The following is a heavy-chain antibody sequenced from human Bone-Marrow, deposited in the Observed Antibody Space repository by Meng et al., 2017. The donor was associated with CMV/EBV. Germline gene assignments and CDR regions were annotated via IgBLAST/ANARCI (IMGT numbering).Heavy chain of an antibody. D-gene: IGHD4-17*01. Sequence: SVKVSCKASGGTFSSYTISWVRQAPGQGLEWMGGIIPIFGTANYEQKFQGRVTITTDESTSTAYMELSSLRSEDTAVYYCASLNDYGDSNGDYWGRGTLVTVSS. CDR3: ASLNDYGDSNGDY. V-gene: IGHV1-69*05. J-gene: IGHJ4*02. CDR2: IIPIFGTA. CDR1: GGTFSSYT.